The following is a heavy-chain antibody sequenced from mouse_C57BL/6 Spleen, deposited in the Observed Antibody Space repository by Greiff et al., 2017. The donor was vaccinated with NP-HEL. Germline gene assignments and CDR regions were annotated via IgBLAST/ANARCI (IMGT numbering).Heavy chain of an antibody. CDR2: ISSGGDYI. V-gene: IGHV5-9-1*02. J-gene: IGHJ2*01. CDR1: GFTFSSYA. D-gene: IGHD3-3*01. Sequence: EVHLVESGEGLVKPGGSLKLSCAASGFTFSSYAMSWVRQTPEKRLEWVAYISSGGDYIYYADTVKGRFTISSDNARNTLYLQMSSLKSEDTAMYYCTRDPGTGDFDYWGQGSTLTVSS. CDR3: TRDPGTGDFDY.